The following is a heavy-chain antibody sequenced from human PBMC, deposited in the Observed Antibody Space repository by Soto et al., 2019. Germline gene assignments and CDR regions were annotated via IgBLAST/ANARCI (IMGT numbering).Heavy chain of an antibody. V-gene: IGHV1-46*01. CDR3: ARDPARGMDV. Sequence: QVQLVQSGAEVKKPGASVKVSCKASGYTFTSYYMHWVRQAPGQGLEWMGIINPSGGSTSYAQKFQCRVTITRDTATSTVYMELSSLRSEDTAVYFCARDPARGMDVWGQGTTVTVSS. J-gene: IGHJ6*02. CDR2: INPSGGST. CDR1: GYTFTSYY.